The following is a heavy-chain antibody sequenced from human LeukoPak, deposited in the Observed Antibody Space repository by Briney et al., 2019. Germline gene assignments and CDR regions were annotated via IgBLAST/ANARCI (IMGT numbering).Heavy chain of an antibody. CDR2: IYSGGTT. CDR1: GFTVSSNY. CDR3: AGWPSSSWYKVAAFGI. V-gene: IGHV3-53*01. Sequence: HPGGSLRLSCEASGFTVSSNYMSWVRQAPGKGLEWVSVIYSGGTTYYADSVKGRFTISRDNSKNTLYLQMNSLRAEDTAVYYCAGWPSSSWYKVAAFGIWGQGTMVTVSS. J-gene: IGHJ3*02. D-gene: IGHD6-13*01.